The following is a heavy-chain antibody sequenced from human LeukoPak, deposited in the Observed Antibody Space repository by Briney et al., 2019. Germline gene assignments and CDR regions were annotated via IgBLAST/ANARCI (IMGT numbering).Heavy chain of an antibody. CDR1: GFTFSSYS. CDR3: ARLMATDYGGGYYFDY. J-gene: IGHJ4*02. V-gene: IGHV3-48*04. CDR2: ISSSSSTI. D-gene: IGHD5-24*01. Sequence: GGSLRLSCAASGFTFSSYSMNWVRQAPGKGLEWVSYISSSSSTIYYADSVKGRFTISRDNAKNSLYLQMNSLRAEDTAVYYCARLMATDYGGGYYFDYWGQGTLVTVSS.